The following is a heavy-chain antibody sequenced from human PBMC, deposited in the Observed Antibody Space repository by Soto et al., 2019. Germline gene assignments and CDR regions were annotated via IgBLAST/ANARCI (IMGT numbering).Heavy chain of an antibody. CDR3: VRDLVTTIGDFDY. D-gene: IGHD5-12*01. J-gene: IGHJ4*02. CDR1: GYTFTGYY. V-gene: IGHV1-2*02. Sequence: ASVKVSCKPSGYTFTGYYIHWVRQAPGQGLEWMGWINPSSGATNYAQKFQGRVTMTSDTSMSTAYVELARLRSDDTAVYYCVRDLVTTIGDFDYWGQGTLVTVSS. CDR2: INPSSGAT.